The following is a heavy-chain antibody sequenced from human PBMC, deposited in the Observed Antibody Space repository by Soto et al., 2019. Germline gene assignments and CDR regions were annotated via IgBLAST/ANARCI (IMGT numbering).Heavy chain of an antibody. CDR1: GFKFGDYA. J-gene: IGHJ6*02. CDR2: VSWNSEIV. V-gene: IGHV3-9*01. CDR3: AKDRGPCSGNKCSSLYYYYGTDV. Sequence: GGSLRLSCEASGFKFGDYAMHWVRQAPGKGLEWVSGVSWNSEIVGYADSVKGRFTISRDNAKNSLYLEMNSLRTEDTALYYCAKDRGPCSGNKCSSLYYYYGTDVWGQGTTVTVSS. D-gene: IGHD2-15*01.